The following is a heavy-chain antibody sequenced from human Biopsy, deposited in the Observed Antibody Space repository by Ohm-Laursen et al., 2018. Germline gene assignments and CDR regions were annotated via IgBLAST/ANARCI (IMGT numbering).Heavy chain of an antibody. CDR1: TGTFDSYG. D-gene: IGHD2-15*01. CDR3: AREAIGYQLPCDD. Sequence: EASVKVSCKTSTGTFDSYGVTWVRQAPGHGLEWMGRIIPILRTTTYAPKFQGRVTFTADKSSSTAYLELSSLTSEDTAMFYCAREAIGYQLPCDDWGQGTLVTVSS. J-gene: IGHJ4*02. CDR2: IIPILRTT. V-gene: IGHV1-69*04.